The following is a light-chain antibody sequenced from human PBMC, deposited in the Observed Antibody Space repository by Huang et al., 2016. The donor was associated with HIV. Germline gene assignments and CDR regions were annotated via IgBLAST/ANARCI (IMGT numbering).Light chain of an antibody. CDR2: GTS. V-gene: IGKV3-20*01. CDR1: QSVGSSY. Sequence: EIVLTQSPGTLSLSPGEKATLSCRASQSVGSSYFAWYQQKPGQSPRLPIYGTSTSATGIPDRFSGSGSGTDFTLIITRLEREDFAVYYCQQFGRSPWTFGQGTKVEIK. CDR3: QQFGRSPWT. J-gene: IGKJ1*01.